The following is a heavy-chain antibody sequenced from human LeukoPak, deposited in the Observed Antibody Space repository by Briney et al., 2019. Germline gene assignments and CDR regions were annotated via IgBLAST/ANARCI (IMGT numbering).Heavy chain of an antibody. CDR1: GGSISGYY. D-gene: IGHD1-26*01. V-gene: IGHV4-59*01. J-gene: IGHJ4*02. Sequence: PSETVSLTCTVSGGSISGYYWSWIRQPPGKGLEWIGYIHYTGSTNYNPSLKSRVTISVDTSKNQFSLRLSSPTAADTAVYYCARVLASWENYDYWGQGTLVTVSS. CDR2: IHYTGST. CDR3: ARVLASWENYDY.